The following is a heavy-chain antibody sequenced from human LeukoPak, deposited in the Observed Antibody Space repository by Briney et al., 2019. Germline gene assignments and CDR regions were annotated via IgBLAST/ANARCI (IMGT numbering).Heavy chain of an antibody. CDR3: ARAGSPYDILTGYQSRDAFDI. V-gene: IGHV4-34*01. D-gene: IGHD3-9*01. CDR2: INHSGST. Sequence: SETLSLTCAVYGGSFSGYYWSWIRQPPGKGLEWIGEINHSGSTNYNPSLKSRVTISVDTSKNQFSLKLSSVTAADTAVYYCARAGSPYDILTGYQSRDAFDIWGQGTMVTVSS. J-gene: IGHJ3*02. CDR1: GGSFSGYY.